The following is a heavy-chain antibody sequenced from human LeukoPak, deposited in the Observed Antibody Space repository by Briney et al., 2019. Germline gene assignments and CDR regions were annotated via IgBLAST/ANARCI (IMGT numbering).Heavy chain of an antibody. V-gene: IGHV1-2*02. D-gene: IGHD6-13*01. CDR1: GYTFTGYY. CDR2: INPNSGGT. J-gene: IGHJ3*02. Sequence: ASVKVSCKASGYTFTGYYMHWVRQAPGQGLEWMGWINPNSGGTNYAQKFQGRVTMTRDTSISTAYMELSRLRSDDTAVYYCARELGSSWYFHDAFDIWGQGTMVTVSS. CDR3: ARELGSSWYFHDAFDI.